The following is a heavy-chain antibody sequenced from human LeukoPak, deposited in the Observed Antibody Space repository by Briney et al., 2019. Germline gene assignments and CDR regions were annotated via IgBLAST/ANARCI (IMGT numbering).Heavy chain of an antibody. CDR3: ARDSGNFFVDF. CDR1: GLTFSTYW. J-gene: IGHJ4*02. CDR2: IKPDGSQK. Sequence: GGSLRLSCAASGLTFSTYWMTWVRQAPGKGLEWVANIKPDGSQKFCVDSVKGRFTISRDNAKNSLYLQMNSLGAEDTAVSYCARDSGNFFVDFWGQGTLVTVSA. V-gene: IGHV3-7*01. D-gene: IGHD1-7*01.